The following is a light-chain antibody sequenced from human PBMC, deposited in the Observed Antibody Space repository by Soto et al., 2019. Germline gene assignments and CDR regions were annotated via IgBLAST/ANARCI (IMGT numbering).Light chain of an antibody. Sequence: DVVVTQSPLSLPVTLGQPASISCRSSQSLVYTNGNTYLAWFQQRPGQSPRRLIYKVSIRDSGVPDRFSGSGSGTEFTLTISRVEAEDVGVYYCMQGTHWPRTFGQGTKV. V-gene: IGKV2-30*01. CDR3: MQGTHWPRT. CDR1: QSLVYTNGNTY. J-gene: IGKJ1*01. CDR2: KVS.